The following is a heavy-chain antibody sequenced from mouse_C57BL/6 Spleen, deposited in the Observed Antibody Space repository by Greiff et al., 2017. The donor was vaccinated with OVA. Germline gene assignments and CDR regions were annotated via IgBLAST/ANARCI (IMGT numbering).Heavy chain of an antibody. CDR3: ARGWDYDYAMDY. CDR1: GYAFSSSW. Sequence: QVQLQQSGPELVKPGASVKISCKASGYAFSSSWMNWVKQRPGKGLEWIGRIYPGDGDTNYNGKFKGKATLTADKSSSTAYMQLSSLTSEDSAVYFCARGWDYDYAMDYGGQGTSVTVSS. CDR2: IYPGDGDT. D-gene: IGHD2-4*01. V-gene: IGHV1-82*01. J-gene: IGHJ4*01.